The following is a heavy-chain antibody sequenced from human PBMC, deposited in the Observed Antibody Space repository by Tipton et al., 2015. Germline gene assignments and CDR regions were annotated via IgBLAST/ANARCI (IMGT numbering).Heavy chain of an antibody. Sequence: TLSLTCDVSGYSISSGYYWGWIRQPPGKGLEWIGYIYYSGSTKYSPSLKSRVTISVDSSKTQLSLKLRSVTAADTAVYYCARFRFDYFDYWGHGTLVTVSS. CDR1: GYSISSGYY. D-gene: IGHD3-3*01. J-gene: IGHJ4*01. V-gene: IGHV4-38-2*01. CDR2: IYYSGST. CDR3: ARFRFDYFDY.